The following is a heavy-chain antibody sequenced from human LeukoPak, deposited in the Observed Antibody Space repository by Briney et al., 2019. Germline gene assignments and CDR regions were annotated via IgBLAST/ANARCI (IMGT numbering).Heavy chain of an antibody. CDR3: ARIPIVLITSGGY. CDR2: IYSGGSA. D-gene: IGHD3-22*01. CDR1: GFTVSSNY. J-gene: IGHJ4*02. Sequence: GGSLRLSCAASGFTVSSNYMTWVRQAPGKGLEWLSVIYSGGSAYYADSVKGRFTISRDNSKNTLYLQMNSLRAEDTAVYYCARIPIVLITSGGYWGQGTLVTVSS. V-gene: IGHV3-53*01.